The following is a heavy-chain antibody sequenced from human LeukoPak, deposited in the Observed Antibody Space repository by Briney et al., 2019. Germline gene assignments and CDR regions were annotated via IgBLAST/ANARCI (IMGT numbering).Heavy chain of an antibody. CDR3: AKLRPGFMFFFDY. CDR1: GSTFSSYA. CDR2: MGGSVGST. D-gene: IGHD3/OR15-3a*01. Sequence: GGSLRLSCAASGSTFSSYAMAWVRQAPGKGLEWVSAMGGSVGSTYYADSVKGRFTISRDNSKKTLYLEMNSLRAEDTAVYYCAKLRPGFMFFFDYWGQGTLVTVSS. V-gene: IGHV3-23*01. J-gene: IGHJ4*02.